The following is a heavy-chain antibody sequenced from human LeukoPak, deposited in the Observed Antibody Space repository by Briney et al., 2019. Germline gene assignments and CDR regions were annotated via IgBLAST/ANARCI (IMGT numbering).Heavy chain of an antibody. V-gene: IGHV4-59*01. CDR2: IYYSGST. CDR3: ARKLGRPFDI. CDR1: GGSISSYY. J-gene: IGHJ3*02. Sequence: NPSETLSLTCTVSGGSISSYYWSWLRQPPGKGLEWIGYIYYSGSTNYNPSLKSRVTISVDTSKNQFSLKLSSLTAADTAVYYCARKLGRPFDIWGQGTMVTVSS.